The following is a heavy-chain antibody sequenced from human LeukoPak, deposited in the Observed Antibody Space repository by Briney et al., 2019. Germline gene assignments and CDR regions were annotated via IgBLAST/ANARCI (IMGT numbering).Heavy chain of an antibody. Sequence: PGGSLRLSCAASGFTFSSYWMSWVRQAPGKGLEWVANIKQDGSEKYYVDSVKGRFTISRDNAKNSLYLQMNSLRAEDTAVYYCARAITRDYYYYYYMDVWGKGTTVTVSS. CDR2: IKQDGSEK. CDR3: ARAITRDYYYYYYMDV. D-gene: IGHD7-27*01. J-gene: IGHJ6*03. V-gene: IGHV3-7*01. CDR1: GFTFSSYW.